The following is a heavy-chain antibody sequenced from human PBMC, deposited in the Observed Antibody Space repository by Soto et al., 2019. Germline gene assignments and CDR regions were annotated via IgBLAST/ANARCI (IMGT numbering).Heavy chain of an antibody. J-gene: IGHJ4*02. CDR2: ISIYSGNT. Sequence: QVPLVQSGAELKKPGASVKVSCKASDYTFINYGITWVRQAPGQGLEWRGWISIYSGNTNYAQTFQDRVTLNRYTSPSTAYMELRSMRSDDTAVYYCAIGVGSSYGFPDYWGQGRPVTV. CDR3: AIGVGSSYGFPDY. CDR1: DYTFINYG. V-gene: IGHV1-18*01. D-gene: IGHD5-18*01.